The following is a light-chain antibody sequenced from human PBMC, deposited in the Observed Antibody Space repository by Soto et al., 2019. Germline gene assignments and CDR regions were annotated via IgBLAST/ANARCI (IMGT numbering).Light chain of an antibody. CDR1: QDIRKY. J-gene: IGKJ3*01. V-gene: IGKV1-33*01. CDR3: QHYDHLPPFT. Sequence: DIQMTQSPSSLSASVGDRVTITCQASQDIRKYLSWYQQKPGRAPTLLIYGASNLETGVPARFTGSGVGTDFTFTISSLQPDDIATYYCQHYDHLPPFTFGPGTKVAIK. CDR2: GAS.